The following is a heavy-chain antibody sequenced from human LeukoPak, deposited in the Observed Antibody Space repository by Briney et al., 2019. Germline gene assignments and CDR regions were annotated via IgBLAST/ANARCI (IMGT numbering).Heavy chain of an antibody. Sequence: ASVKVSCKTSGYAFTGYHVHWVRQAPGQGLEWMGWFNSNSGDTKYAQKFQGRVTMTRDTSIGTDYMELTSLKSDDTAIYYCARDPSDGNYYFDYWGQGTLATVAS. D-gene: IGHD5-24*01. J-gene: IGHJ4*02. CDR1: GYAFTGYH. CDR2: FNSNSGDT. V-gene: IGHV1-2*02. CDR3: ARDPSDGNYYFDY.